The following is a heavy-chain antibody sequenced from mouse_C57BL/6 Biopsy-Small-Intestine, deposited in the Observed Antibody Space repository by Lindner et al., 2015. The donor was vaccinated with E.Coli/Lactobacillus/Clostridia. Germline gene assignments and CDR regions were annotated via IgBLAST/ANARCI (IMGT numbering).Heavy chain of an antibody. CDR1: GYTFTGYS. V-gene: IGHV1-81*01. Sequence: VQLQESGAGLARPGASVRLSCKASGYTFTGYSISWVKQRTGQGLEWIGDIYPRSGDAYYNEKFKGKATLTADKSSSTAYMELRSLTSEDSAVYFCYYGNYIGALDYWGQGTSVTVSS. CDR3: YYGNYIGALDY. J-gene: IGHJ4*01. CDR2: IYPRSGDA. D-gene: IGHD2-1*01.